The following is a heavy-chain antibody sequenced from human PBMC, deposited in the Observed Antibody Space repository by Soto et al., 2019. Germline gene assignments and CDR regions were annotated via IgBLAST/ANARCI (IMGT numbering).Heavy chain of an antibody. CDR1: GFTFSSYG. CDR2: IWYDGSNK. Sequence: QVQLVESGGGVVQPGRSLRLSCAASGFTFSSYGMHRVRQAPGKGLEWVAVIWYDGSNKYYADSVKGRFTISRDNSKNTLYLQMNSLRAEDTAVYYCARRRGYSGYDSGAPFDYWGQGTLVTVSS. D-gene: IGHD5-12*01. CDR3: ARRRGYSGYDSGAPFDY. V-gene: IGHV3-33*01. J-gene: IGHJ4*02.